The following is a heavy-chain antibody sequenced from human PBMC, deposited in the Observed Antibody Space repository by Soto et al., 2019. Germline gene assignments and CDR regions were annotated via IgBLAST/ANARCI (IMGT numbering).Heavy chain of an antibody. Sequence: QVQLQESGPGLVKPSETLSLTCTVSGGSISSYYWSWIRQPPGKGLEWIGYIYYSGSTNYNPSLQSRVTISIDTSKNQFSLNLSAVTSAYTAVYYCARLSSSWWDFAYWGQGTLVTVSS. CDR2: IYYSGST. J-gene: IGHJ4*02. D-gene: IGHD6-13*01. V-gene: IGHV4-59*08. CDR3: ARLSSSWWDFAY. CDR1: GGSISSYY.